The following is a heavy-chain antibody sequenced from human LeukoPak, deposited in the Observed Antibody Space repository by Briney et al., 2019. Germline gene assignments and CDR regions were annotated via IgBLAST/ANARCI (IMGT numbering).Heavy chain of an antibody. CDR2: ISYDGSNE. D-gene: IGHD3-22*01. J-gene: IGHJ3*02. Sequence: GGSLRLSCAASGFNFRSYAMHWVRQAPGKGLEWVAVISYDGSNEDYTDSVKGRFIISRDDSKNTMSLQMNSLRAEDTAVYYCARDLIYDNAFDIWGQGTMVTVSS. CDR1: GFNFRSYA. V-gene: IGHV3-30-3*01. CDR3: ARDLIYDNAFDI.